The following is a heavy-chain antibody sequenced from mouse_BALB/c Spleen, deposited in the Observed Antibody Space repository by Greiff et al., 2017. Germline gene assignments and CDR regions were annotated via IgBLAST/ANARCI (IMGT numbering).Heavy chain of an antibody. J-gene: IGHJ4*01. Sequence: EVHLVESGGGLVQPGGSLKLSCAASGFTFSSYTMSWVRQTPEKRLEWVAYISNGGGSTYYPDTVKGRFTISRDNAKNTLYLQMSSLKSEDTAMYYCARQDRSGYGGYAMDYWGQGTSVTVAS. D-gene: IGHD3-2*01. CDR1: GFTFSSYT. CDR2: ISNGGGST. V-gene: IGHV5-12-2*01. CDR3: ARQDRSGYGGYAMDY.